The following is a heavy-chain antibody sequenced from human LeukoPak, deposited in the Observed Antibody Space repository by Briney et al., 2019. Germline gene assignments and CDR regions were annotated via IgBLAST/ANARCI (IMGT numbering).Heavy chain of an antibody. CDR1: GFTFSSYG. J-gene: IGHJ4*02. V-gene: IGHV3-30*02. CDR3: ARRAGAYSHPYDY. CDR2: IRYDGSKT. D-gene: IGHD4/OR15-4a*01. Sequence: GGSLRLSCAASGFTFSSYGMHWVRQAPGKGLEWVAFIRYDGSKTYYADSVKGRFTISRDNSKNTLYLQMNSLRADDRAVFYCARRAGAYSHPYDYWGQGTLVTVSS.